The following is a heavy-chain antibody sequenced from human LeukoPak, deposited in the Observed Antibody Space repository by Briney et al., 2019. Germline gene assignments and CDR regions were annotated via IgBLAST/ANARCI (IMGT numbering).Heavy chain of an antibody. CDR3: ARDVPGTTPFDY. D-gene: IGHD1/OR15-1a*01. J-gene: IGHJ4*02. Sequence: ASVKVSCKASGYIFSNYGISWVRQAPGQGLEWMGWISAKIGDTNYIQKFRGRVTMTTDTSTSTAYMELWSLRSDDTAVYYCARDVPGTTPFDYWGQRTLVTVSS. V-gene: IGHV1-18*01. CDR2: ISAKIGDT. CDR1: GYIFSNYG.